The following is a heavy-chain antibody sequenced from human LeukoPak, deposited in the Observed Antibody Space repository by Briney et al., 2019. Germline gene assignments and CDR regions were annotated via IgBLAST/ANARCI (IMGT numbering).Heavy chain of an antibody. D-gene: IGHD3-10*02. J-gene: IGHJ6*04. V-gene: IGHV1-8*03. Sequence: ASVKVSCKASGYTFTSYDINWVRQATGQGLEWMGWMNPNSGNTGSAQKFQGRVTITRNTSISTAYMELSSLRSEDTAVYYCAELGITMIGGVWGKGTTVTISS. CDR2: MNPNSGNT. CDR1: GYTFTSYD. CDR3: AELGITMIGGV.